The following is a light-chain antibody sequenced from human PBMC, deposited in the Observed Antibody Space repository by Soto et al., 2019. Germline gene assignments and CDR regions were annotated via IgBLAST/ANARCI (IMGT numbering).Light chain of an antibody. V-gene: IGKV3-11*01. J-gene: IGKJ5*01. CDR2: GAS. Sequence: EVVLTQSPATLSLSPGDRAALSCKASQSVHNYSAWYQQKPDQAPRLLIYGASNRAAGIPARFSGSGSGTDFTLTINSLEPEDFAVYYCQQRSNWPPITVGQGTRLEIK. CDR1: QSVHNY. CDR3: QQRSNWPPIT.